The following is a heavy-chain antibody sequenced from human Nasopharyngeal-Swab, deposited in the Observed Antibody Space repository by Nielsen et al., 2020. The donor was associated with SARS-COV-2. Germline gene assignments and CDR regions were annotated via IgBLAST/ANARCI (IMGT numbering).Heavy chain of an antibody. V-gene: IGHV3-11*01. Sequence: GRPLRLSCAASGSIFSAYYMTWTRQPPGRGLEWSSHIRNSGRPIYYADPVRGRSTISRDNAKKSLYLQMNSLRAEDTAVYFCARDMPGYNTAYGVFYYYYAMDVWGQGTTVTVSS. CDR1: GSIFSAYY. CDR2: IRNSGRPI. D-gene: IGHD5-18*01. J-gene: IGHJ6*02. CDR3: ARDMPGYNTAYGVFYYYYAMDV.